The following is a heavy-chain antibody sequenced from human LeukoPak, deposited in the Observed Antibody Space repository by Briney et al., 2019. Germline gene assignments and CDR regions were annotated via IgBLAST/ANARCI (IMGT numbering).Heavy chain of an antibody. CDR3: AKDKYDYDSPYFDS. Sequence: PGNSLRLSCAASGFIFSDYGMHWVRQAPGKGPERVAVIADDGTQRYVDSVKGRFTISRDNSENKVYLQMNRLRVEDTAVYYCAKDKYDYDSPYFDSWGQGTLVTVS. D-gene: IGHD3-22*01. CDR1: GFIFSDYG. J-gene: IGHJ4*02. CDR2: IADDGTQR. V-gene: IGHV3-30*18.